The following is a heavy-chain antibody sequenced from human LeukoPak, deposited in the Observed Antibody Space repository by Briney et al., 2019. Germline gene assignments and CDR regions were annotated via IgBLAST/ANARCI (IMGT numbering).Heavy chain of an antibody. CDR1: GFTFSTYW. D-gene: IGHD2-2*01. CDR3: ARRAGPYCSATTCRGDFDY. V-gene: IGHV3-7*01. CDR2: IKQDGSEK. Sequence: SGGSLRLSCAASGFTFSTYWMSWVRQAPGKGLEWVANIKQDGSEKNYVDSVKGRFTISRDNAKKPLYLQMNSLRVEDTAVYYCARRAGPYCSATTCRGDFDYWGQGTLVTVSS. J-gene: IGHJ4*02.